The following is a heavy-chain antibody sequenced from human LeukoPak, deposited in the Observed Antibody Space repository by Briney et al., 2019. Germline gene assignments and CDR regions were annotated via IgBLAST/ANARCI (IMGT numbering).Heavy chain of an antibody. V-gene: IGHV3-23*01. Sequence: GGSLRLSCAASGFTFSSYAMSWVHQAPGKGLEWVSAISGSGGSTYYADSVKGRFTISRDNSKNTLYLQMNSLRAEDTAVYYCAKDAPNYYDSSGYYYVYAFDIWGQGTMVTVSS. CDR3: AKDAPNYYDSSGYYYVYAFDI. D-gene: IGHD3-22*01. CDR1: GFTFSSYA. J-gene: IGHJ3*02. CDR2: ISGSGGST.